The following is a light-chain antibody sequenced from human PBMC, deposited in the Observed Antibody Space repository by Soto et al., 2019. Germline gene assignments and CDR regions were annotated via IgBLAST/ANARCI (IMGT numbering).Light chain of an antibody. J-gene: IGKJ4*01. CDR1: QSISSH. V-gene: IGKV1-39*01. Sequence: DLQVTQSPSSLSASVGDRVTITCRASQSISSHLNWYQQKPGKAPRPLIFAASRLQSGVPSRFRGSGSGTDFTLTITSLEPEDFATYYCQQNYNAPRTFGGGTKVEIK. CDR2: AAS. CDR3: QQNYNAPRT.